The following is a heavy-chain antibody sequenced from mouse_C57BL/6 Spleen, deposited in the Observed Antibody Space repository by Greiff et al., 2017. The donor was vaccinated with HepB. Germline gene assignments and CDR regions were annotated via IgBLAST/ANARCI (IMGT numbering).Heavy chain of an antibody. CDR1: GYTFTSYW. D-gene: IGHD2-4*01. V-gene: IGHV1-52*01. J-gene: IGHJ3*01. CDR2: IDPSDSET. Sequence: QVQLQQPGAELVRPGSSVKLSCKASGYTFTSYWMHWVKQRPIQGLEWIGNIDPSDSETHYNQKFKDKATLTVDKSSSTAYMQLSSLTSEDSAVYYCARKGYDYDAAAWFDYWGQGTLVTVSA. CDR3: ARKGYDYDAAAWFDY.